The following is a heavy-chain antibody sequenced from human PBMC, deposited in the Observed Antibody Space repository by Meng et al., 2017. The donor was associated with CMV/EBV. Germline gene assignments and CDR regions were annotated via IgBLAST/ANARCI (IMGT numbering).Heavy chain of an antibody. V-gene: IGHV5-10-1*01. D-gene: IGHD4-17*01. J-gene: IGHJ4*02. Sequence: SGYSITSYWISWVRQMPGKGLGWMGRIDPSDSYTNYSPSFQGHVTISADKSISTAYLQWSSLKASDTAMYYCASQTYGDAWDYFDYWGQGTLVTVSS. CDR2: IDPSDSYT. CDR1: GYSITSYW. CDR3: ASQTYGDAWDYFDY.